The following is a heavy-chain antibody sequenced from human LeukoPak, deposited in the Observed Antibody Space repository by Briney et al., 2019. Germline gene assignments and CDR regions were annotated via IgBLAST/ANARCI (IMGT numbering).Heavy chain of an antibody. CDR3: ARDLAVAGYFDY. J-gene: IGHJ4*02. CDR2: ISSSSSYI. CDR1: RFTFSSYA. V-gene: IGHV3-21*01. Sequence: GGSLRLSCAASRFTFSSYAMSWVRQAPGKGLEWVSSISSSSSYIYYADSVKGRFTISRDNAKNSLYLQMNSLRAEDTAVYYCARDLAVAGYFDYWGQGTLVTVSS. D-gene: IGHD6-19*01.